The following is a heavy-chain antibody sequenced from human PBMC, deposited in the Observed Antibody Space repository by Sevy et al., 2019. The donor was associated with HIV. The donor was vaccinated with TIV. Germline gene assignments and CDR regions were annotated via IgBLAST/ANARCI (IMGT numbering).Heavy chain of an antibody. V-gene: IGHV3-33*01. CDR3: ARVLESHDDAIFGVVIDFDS. J-gene: IGHJ4*02. CDR2: IRYEGSNK. D-gene: IGHD3-3*01. CDR1: GFTFSSYG. Sequence: GGSLRLSCAASGFTFSSYGMHWVRQAPGKGLEGVAVIRYEGSNKYYAGSVKGRFTISRDNSKNTMYLQMNSLRVEVTVVYYCARVLESHDDAIFGVVIDFDSWGQGTLVTVSS.